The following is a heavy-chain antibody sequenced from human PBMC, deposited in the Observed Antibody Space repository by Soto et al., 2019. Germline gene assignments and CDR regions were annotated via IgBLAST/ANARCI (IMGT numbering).Heavy chain of an antibody. J-gene: IGHJ4*02. CDR1: GGTFSSYA. V-gene: IGHV1-69*13. Sequence: ASVKASCKASGGTFSSYAISWVRQAPGQGLEWMGGIIPIFGTANYAQKFQGRVTITADESTSTAYMELSSLRSEDTAVYYCAREAEMAKSFQYFDYWGQGTLVTVSS. D-gene: IGHD3-16*02. CDR2: IIPIFGTA. CDR3: AREAEMAKSFQYFDY.